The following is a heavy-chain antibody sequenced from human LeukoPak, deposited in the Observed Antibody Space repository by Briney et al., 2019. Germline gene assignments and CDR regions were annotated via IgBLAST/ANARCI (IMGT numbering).Heavy chain of an antibody. V-gene: IGHV1-2*02. D-gene: IGHD6-13*01. CDR3: AIGIAAAGAPIDY. CDR1: GYTFTGYY. J-gene: IGHJ4*02. Sequence: ASVKVSCKASGYTFTGYYMHWVRQAPGQGLEWMGWVNPNSGGTNYPQKFQGRVTMTRDTSISTAYMELRRLRSDDTAVYYCAIGIAAAGAPIDYWGQGTLVTVSS. CDR2: VNPNSGGT.